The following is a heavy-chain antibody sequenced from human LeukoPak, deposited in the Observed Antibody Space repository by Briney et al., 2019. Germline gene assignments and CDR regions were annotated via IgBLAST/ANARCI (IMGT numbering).Heavy chain of an antibody. D-gene: IGHD3-10*01. CDR3: AKDTYYGSYGMDV. V-gene: IGHV3-9*01. CDR1: GFTFDDYA. J-gene: IGHJ6*02. Sequence: GGSLRLSCAASGFTFDDYAMHWVRQAPGKGLEWVSGISWNSGSIGYADSVKGRFTISRDNAKNSLYLQMNSLRAEDTALYYCAKDTYYGSYGMDVRGQGTTVTVSS. CDR2: ISWNSGSI.